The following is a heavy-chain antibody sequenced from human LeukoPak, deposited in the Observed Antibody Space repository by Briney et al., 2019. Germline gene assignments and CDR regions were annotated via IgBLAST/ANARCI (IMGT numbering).Heavy chain of an antibody. CDR1: GYTFTIYG. V-gene: IGHV1-18*01. D-gene: IGHD2-15*01. CDR2: ISAYNGNT. J-gene: IGHJ6*02. CDR3: ARGGCSGGSCYFYYYGMDV. Sequence: GASVTVSFTASGYTFTIYGISWVRQAPGQGLEWMGWISAYNGNTNYSQKLQGRVTMTTDTSTSTAYMELRSLRSDDTAVYYCARGGCSGGSCYFYYYGMDVWGQATTVTVSS.